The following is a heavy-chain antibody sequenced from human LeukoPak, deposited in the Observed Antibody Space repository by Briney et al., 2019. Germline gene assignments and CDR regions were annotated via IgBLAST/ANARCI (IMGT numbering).Heavy chain of an antibody. D-gene: IGHD3-16*01. J-gene: IGHJ4*02. Sequence: GGSLRLSWAASGFTFSSYAMSWVRQAPGKGLEWVSAISGSGGSTYYADSVKGRFTISRDNSKNTLYLQMNSLRAEDTAVYYCAKDREITFGGVNDYWGQGTLVTVSS. V-gene: IGHV3-23*01. CDR3: AKDREITFGGVNDY. CDR1: GFTFSSYA. CDR2: ISGSGGST.